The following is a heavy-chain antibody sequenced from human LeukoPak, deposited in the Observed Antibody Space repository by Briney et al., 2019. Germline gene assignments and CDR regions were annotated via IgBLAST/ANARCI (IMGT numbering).Heavy chain of an antibody. CDR1: GGSISSYF. Sequence: TSETLSLTCTVSGGSISSYFWTWIRQPPGKGLEWIGYIHYSGSTNCNPSLKSRVTISVDTSKNQFSLKLTSVTAADTAVYYCARDLKYYDSSGYYFHWYFDLWGRGTLVTVSS. V-gene: IGHV4-59*01. J-gene: IGHJ2*01. CDR3: ARDLKYYDSSGYYFHWYFDL. CDR2: IHYSGST. D-gene: IGHD3-22*01.